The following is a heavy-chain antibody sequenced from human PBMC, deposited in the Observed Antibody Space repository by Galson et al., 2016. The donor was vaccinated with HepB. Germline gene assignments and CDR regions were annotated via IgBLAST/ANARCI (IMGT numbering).Heavy chain of an antibody. V-gene: IGHV3-21*03. CDR1: GFSFSTSG. J-gene: IGHJ3*01. CDR2: MSSSSRFI. D-gene: IGHD6-19*01. Sequence: SLRLSCAASGFSFSTSGMSWVRQTPGRGLEWVSFMSSSSRFIFYADSVKGRFTISRDNAKNSLFLQMNSLRAEDTALYYCVGASDSSGWFPSFDAFDLWGQGTMVTVSS. CDR3: VGASDSSGWFPSFDAFDL.